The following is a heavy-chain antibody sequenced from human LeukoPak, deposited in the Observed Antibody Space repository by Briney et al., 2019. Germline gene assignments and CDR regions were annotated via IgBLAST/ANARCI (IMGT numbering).Heavy chain of an antibody. CDR2: IYYSGST. Sequence: PSQTLSLTCTVSGGSISSGDYYWSCIRQPPGKGLECIGYIYYSGSTYYNPSLKSRVTISVDTSKNQFSLKLSSVTAADTAVYYCARLGDTALVTGYFDYWGQGTLVTVSS. CDR3: ARLGDTALVTGYFDY. V-gene: IGHV4-30-4*08. J-gene: IGHJ4*02. D-gene: IGHD5-18*01. CDR1: GGSISSGDYY.